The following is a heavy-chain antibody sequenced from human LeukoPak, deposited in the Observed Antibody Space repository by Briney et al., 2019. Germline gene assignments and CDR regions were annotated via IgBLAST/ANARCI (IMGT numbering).Heavy chain of an antibody. CDR2: IRYDGSNK. Sequence: GGSLRLSCAASGFTFSNSAMHWVRQAPGKGLEWVAFIRYDGSNKYYADSVKGRFTISRDNARNSLYLQMNSLRAEDTAVYYCARDRDWNSGFDYWGQGTLVTVSS. D-gene: IGHD1-7*01. J-gene: IGHJ4*02. CDR1: GFTFSNSA. CDR3: ARDRDWNSGFDY. V-gene: IGHV3-30*02.